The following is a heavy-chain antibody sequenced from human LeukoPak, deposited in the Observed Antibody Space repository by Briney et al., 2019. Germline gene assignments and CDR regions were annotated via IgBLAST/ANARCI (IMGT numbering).Heavy chain of an antibody. D-gene: IGHD2-15*01. CDR2: ISSSSSYI. J-gene: IGHJ5*02. Sequence: GGSLRLSCAASGFTFSSYTMNWVRQAPGKGLEWVSSISSSSSYIYYGDSVKDRFTISRDNAENSLYLQMNSLRAEDTAVYYCARDRCSGGACYSGAYNWFDPWGQGTLATVSS. CDR3: ARDRCSGGACYSGAYNWFDP. V-gene: IGHV3-21*06. CDR1: GFTFSSYT.